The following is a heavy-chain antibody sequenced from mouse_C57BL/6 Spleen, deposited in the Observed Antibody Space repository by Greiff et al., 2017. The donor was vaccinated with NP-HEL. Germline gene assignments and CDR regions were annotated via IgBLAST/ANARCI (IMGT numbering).Heavy chain of an antibody. D-gene: IGHD4-1*01. CDR1: GYTFTSYW. CDR3: ARGLGRRYLDY. V-gene: IGHV1-69*01. CDR2: IDPSDSYT. J-gene: IGHJ2*01. Sequence: QVQLQQPGAELVMPGASVKLSCKASGYTFTSYWMHWVKQRPGQGLEWIGEIDPSDSYTNYNQKFKGKSTLTVDKSSSTAYMQLSSLTSEDSAVYYCARGLGRRYLDYWGQGTTLTVSS.